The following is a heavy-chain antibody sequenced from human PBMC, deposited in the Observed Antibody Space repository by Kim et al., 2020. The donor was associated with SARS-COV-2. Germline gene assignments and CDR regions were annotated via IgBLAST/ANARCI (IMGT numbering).Heavy chain of an antibody. CDR2: IWYDGSNK. V-gene: IGHV3-33*06. CDR3: AKDHRYDMFDAGDV. Sequence: GGSLRLSCAASGFTFSSYGMHWVRQAPGKGLEWVAVIWYDGSNKYYADSVKGRFTISRDNSKNTLYLQMNSLRAEDTAVYYCAKDHRYDMFDAGDVWGQGTTVTVSS. CDR1: GFTFSSYG. J-gene: IGHJ6*02. D-gene: IGHD3-9*01.